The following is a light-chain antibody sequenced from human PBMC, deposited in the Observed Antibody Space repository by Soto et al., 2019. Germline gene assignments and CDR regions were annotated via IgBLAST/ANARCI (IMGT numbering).Light chain of an antibody. Sequence: QSALTQPASVSGSPGQSITISCTGTSSDVGGYNYVSWYQQHPGKAPKLMIYDVSNRPSGVSNRFSGSKSGNTASLTISGLQAEDEADYYCSSYTNHHTPYGLGTGTKVTVL. CDR2: DVS. J-gene: IGLJ1*01. V-gene: IGLV2-14*01. CDR3: SSYTNHHTPYG. CDR1: SSDVGGYNY.